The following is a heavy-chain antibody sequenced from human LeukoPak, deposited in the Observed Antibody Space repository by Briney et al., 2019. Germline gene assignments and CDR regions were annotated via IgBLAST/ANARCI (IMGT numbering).Heavy chain of an antibody. CDR1: GFTFSNYG. Sequence: GGSLILSCAASGFTFSNYGMHWVRQAPGKGLEWVAVISYDGSNKYYADSVKGRFTISRDNSKNTLYLQMNSLRPEDAAVYYCANLPLWGQGTLVTVSS. J-gene: IGHJ4*02. V-gene: IGHV3-30*18. CDR3: ANLPL. CDR2: ISYDGSNK.